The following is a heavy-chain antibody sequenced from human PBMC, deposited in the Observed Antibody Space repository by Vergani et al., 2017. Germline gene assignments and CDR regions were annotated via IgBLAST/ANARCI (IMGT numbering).Heavy chain of an antibody. CDR3: ARANFDY. V-gene: IGHV3-49*03. CDR2: IRSKAYGGTT. Sequence: EVQLVESGGGLVQPGRSLRLSCTASGFTFGDYAMSWFRQAPGKGLEWVGFIRSKAYGGTTEYAASVKGRFTISRDNAKNSLYLQMNSLRAEDTAVYYCARANFDYWGQGTLVTVSS. CDR1: GFTFGDYA. J-gene: IGHJ4*02.